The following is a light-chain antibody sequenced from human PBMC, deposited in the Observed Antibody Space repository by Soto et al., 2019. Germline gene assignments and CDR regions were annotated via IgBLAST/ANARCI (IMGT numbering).Light chain of an antibody. CDR2: GAS. Sequence: IALALSTGTLSSSTGERATLSCRPSQSFSTSNLASYQQRPGQPPRLXXYGASRRATGIPDRSSGGGSWTKYTLTISSPQYADFSVYYCQQYNHWPSITFGQGTRLDIK. J-gene: IGKJ5*01. CDR3: QQYNHWPSIT. CDR1: QSFSTSN. V-gene: IGKV3-20*01.